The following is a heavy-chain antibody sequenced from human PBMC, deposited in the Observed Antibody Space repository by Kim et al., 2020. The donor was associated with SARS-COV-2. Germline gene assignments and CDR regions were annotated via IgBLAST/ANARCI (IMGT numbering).Heavy chain of an antibody. V-gene: IGHV3-23*01. CDR3: ASRRGGATN. J-gene: IGHJ4*02. CDR2: ISGSGSST. D-gene: IGHD2-8*01. CDR1: GFSFSNYV. Sequence: GGSLRLSCAASGFSFSNYVMNWVRQAPGKGLEWVSGISGSGSSTYYADSVQGRFIISGDNSKSTLYLQMNSLRAEDTAVYYCASRRGGATNWGQGTLVTVSS.